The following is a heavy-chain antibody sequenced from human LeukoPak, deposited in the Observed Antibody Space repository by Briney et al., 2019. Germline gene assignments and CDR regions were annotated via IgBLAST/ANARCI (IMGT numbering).Heavy chain of an antibody. Sequence: SETLSLTCTVSGGSISTYYWSWIRQSAGKGLEWIGRIHRSGSTNYNPSLKSRVTISLDTSKNQFSLKLSSVTAADTAVYYCAGHHPRNTVDFWGQGTLVTVSS. V-gene: IGHV4-4*07. D-gene: IGHD2/OR15-2a*01. CDR1: GGSISTYY. CDR2: IHRSGST. CDR3: AGHHPRNTVDF. J-gene: IGHJ4*02.